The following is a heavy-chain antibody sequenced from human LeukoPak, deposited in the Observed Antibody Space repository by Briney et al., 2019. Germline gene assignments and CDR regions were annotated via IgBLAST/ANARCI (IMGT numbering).Heavy chain of an antibody. D-gene: IGHD6-19*01. CDR3: ARDPRAYSSGWYDYYYYGMDV. CDR1: GFTFSSYS. Sequence: PGGSLILSCAASGFTFSSYSVNWVRQAPGKGLEWVSSISSRSSYIYYADSVKGRFTISRDNAKNSLYLQMNSLRAEDTAVYYCARDPRAYSSGWYDYYYYGMDVWGKGTTVTVSS. CDR2: ISSRSSYI. J-gene: IGHJ6*04. V-gene: IGHV3-21*01.